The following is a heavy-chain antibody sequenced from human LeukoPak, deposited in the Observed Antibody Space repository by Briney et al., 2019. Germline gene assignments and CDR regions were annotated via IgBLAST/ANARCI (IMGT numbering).Heavy chain of an antibody. CDR3: ARDYGDYVTNLPDY. Sequence: ASVKVSCKASGYTFTGYYMHWVRQAPGQGLEWMGWINPNSGGTNYAQKFQGRVTMTRDTSISTAYMELSRLRSDDTAVYYCARDYGDYVTNLPDYWGQGTLVTVSS. D-gene: IGHD4-17*01. CDR1: GYTFTGYY. CDR2: INPNSGGT. V-gene: IGHV1-2*02. J-gene: IGHJ4*02.